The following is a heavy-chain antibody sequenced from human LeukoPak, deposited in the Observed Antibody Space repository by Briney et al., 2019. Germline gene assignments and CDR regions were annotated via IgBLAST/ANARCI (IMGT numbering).Heavy chain of an antibody. D-gene: IGHD3-22*01. CDR3: ARVRTDSSGYHWYFDL. Sequence: ASVKVSCKASGYTFTSYGISWVRQAPGQGLEWTGWISAYNGNTNYAQKLQGRVTMTTDTSTSTAYMELRSLRSDDTAVYYCARVRTDSSGYHWYFDLWGRGTLVTVSS. J-gene: IGHJ2*01. V-gene: IGHV1-18*01. CDR1: GYTFTSYG. CDR2: ISAYNGNT.